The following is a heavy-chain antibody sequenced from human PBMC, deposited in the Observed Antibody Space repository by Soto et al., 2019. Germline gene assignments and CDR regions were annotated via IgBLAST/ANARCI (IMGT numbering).Heavy chain of an antibody. D-gene: IGHD1-20*01. CDR1: GFTFSDHY. Sequence: QVQLVESGGGLVKPGGSLRLSCAASGFTFSDHYMIWILHAPGKGLEWVAYISRSGSTIYYADYVKGRFTVSRNNAKNTLYLQMNSLRAEDTAVYYCARDQATVEYNYSSYGMDVWGQGTTVTVSS. CDR2: ISRSGSTI. V-gene: IGHV3-11*01. CDR3: ARDQATVEYNYSSYGMDV. J-gene: IGHJ6*02.